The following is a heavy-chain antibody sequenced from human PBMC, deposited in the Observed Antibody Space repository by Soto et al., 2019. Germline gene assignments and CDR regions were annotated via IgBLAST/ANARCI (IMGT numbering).Heavy chain of an antibody. J-gene: IGHJ4*02. V-gene: IGHV1-69*13. CDR2: IIPIFGTA. Sequence: SVKVSCKASGGTFSSYAISWVRQAPGQGLEWTGGIIPIFGTANYAQKFQGRVTITADESTSTAYMELSSLRSEDTAVYYCARTYYYDSSGYYGFDYWGQGTLVTVSS. CDR1: GGTFSSYA. CDR3: ARTYYYDSSGYYGFDY. D-gene: IGHD3-22*01.